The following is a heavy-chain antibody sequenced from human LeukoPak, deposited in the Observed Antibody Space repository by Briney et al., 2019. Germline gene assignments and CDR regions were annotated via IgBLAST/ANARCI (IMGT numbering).Heavy chain of an antibody. CDR2: IKQDGSEK. J-gene: IGHJ4*02. Sequence: GGSLRLSCAASGFTFSNSWMSWVRQAPGKGLELVANIKQDGSEKNYVDSVKGRFTISRDNAKKSLFLQMNSLRAEDTAVYYCARDRGWNTFDYWGQGTLVTVSS. CDR3: ARDRGWNTFDY. D-gene: IGHD1/OR15-1a*01. V-gene: IGHV3-7*01. CDR1: GFTFSNSW.